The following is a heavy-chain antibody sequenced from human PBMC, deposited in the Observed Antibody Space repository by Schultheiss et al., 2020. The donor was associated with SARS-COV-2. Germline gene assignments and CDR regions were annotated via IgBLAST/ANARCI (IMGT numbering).Heavy chain of an antibody. D-gene: IGHD2-15*01. CDR3: ARHVEGEDCSGGSCFSLDY. Sequence: SQTLSLTCPVSGYSISSGYYWGWIRQPPGKGLEWIGSIYHSGSTYYNPSLKSRVTISVDTSKNQFSLKLSSVTAADTAVYYCARHVEGEDCSGGSCFSLDYWGQGTLVTVSS. V-gene: IGHV4-38-2*01. CDR1: GYSISSGYY. J-gene: IGHJ4*02. CDR2: IYHSGST.